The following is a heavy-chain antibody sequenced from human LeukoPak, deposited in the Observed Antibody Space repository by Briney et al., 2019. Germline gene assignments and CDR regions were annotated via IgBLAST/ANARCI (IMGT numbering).Heavy chain of an antibody. CDR3: ASGTTRLDYFDY. V-gene: IGHV3-23*01. D-gene: IGHD1-1*01. CDR1: GFTFSSYA. Sequence: PGGSLRLSCAASGFTFSSYAMSWVRQAPGKGLEWVSAISGSGGSTYYADSVKGRFTISRDNSKNTLYLQMNSLRAEDMAVYYCASGTTRLDYFDYWGQGTLVTVSS. J-gene: IGHJ4*02. CDR2: ISGSGGST.